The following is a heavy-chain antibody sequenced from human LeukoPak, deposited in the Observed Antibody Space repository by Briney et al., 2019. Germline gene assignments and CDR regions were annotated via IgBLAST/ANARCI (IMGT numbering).Heavy chain of an antibody. Sequence: ASAKVSCKASGGTFSSYAISWVRQAPGQGLEWMGGIIPIFGTANYAQKFQGRVTITADESTSTAYMELSSLRSEDTAVYYCARIPYSSGWYWDVDYWGQGTLVTVSS. CDR1: GGTFSSYA. D-gene: IGHD6-19*01. CDR3: ARIPYSSGWYWDVDY. CDR2: IIPIFGTA. V-gene: IGHV1-69*13. J-gene: IGHJ4*02.